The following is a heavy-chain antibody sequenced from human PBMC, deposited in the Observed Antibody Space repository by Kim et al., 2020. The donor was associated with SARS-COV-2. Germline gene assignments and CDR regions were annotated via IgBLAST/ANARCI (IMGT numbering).Heavy chain of an antibody. CDR3: ARQRITIIVGSRWFDP. Sequence: SETLSLTCTVSGGSISSSSYYWGWIRQPPGKGLEWIGSIYYSGSTYYNPSLKSRVTISVDTSKNQFSLKLSSVTAADTAVYYCARQRITIIVGSRWFDPWGQGTLVTVSS. V-gene: IGHV4-39*01. D-gene: IGHD3-22*01. J-gene: IGHJ5*02. CDR1: GGSISSSSYY. CDR2: IYYSGST.